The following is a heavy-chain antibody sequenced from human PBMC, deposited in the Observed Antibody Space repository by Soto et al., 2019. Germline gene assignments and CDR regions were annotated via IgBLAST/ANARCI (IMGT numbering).Heavy chain of an antibody. CDR3: AKDNMDTAMGPIYYYGMDV. CDR1: GFTFDDYT. CDR2: ISWDGGST. Sequence: GGSLRLSCAASGFTFDDYTMHWVRQAPGKGLEWVSLISWDGGSTYYADSVKGRFTISRDNSKNSLYLQMNSLRTEDTALYYCAKDNMDTAMGPIYYYGMDVWGQGTTVTVSS. J-gene: IGHJ6*02. V-gene: IGHV3-43*01. D-gene: IGHD5-18*01.